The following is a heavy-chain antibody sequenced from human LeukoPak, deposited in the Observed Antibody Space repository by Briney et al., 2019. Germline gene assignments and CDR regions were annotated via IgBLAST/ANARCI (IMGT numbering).Heavy chain of an antibody. V-gene: IGHV3-48*02. CDR1: GFTFSSYR. CDR3: ARDEPTPDV. Sequence: GGSLRLSCAASGFTFSSYRMNWVRQAPGKGLEWVSYMNSSDTTIYYAGSVKGRFTISRDNAKNSLYLQMNSLRDEDTAVYYCARDEPTPDVWGQGTTVTVSS. CDR2: MNSSDTTI. J-gene: IGHJ6*02.